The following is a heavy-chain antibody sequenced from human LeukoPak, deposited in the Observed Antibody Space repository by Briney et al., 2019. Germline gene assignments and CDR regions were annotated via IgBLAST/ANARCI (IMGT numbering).Heavy chain of an antibody. Sequence: PGGSLLHSCAASGPTFRDYYMNWVRQAPGKGLEWVSSITSSSSYIYYADSVKGRFTISRDNAKNSLYLQMNSLRAEDTAVYYCARSYSGYCGTFDHWGQGTMVSVSS. V-gene: IGHV3-21*01. CDR1: GPTFRDYY. J-gene: IGHJ4*02. D-gene: IGHD5-12*01. CDR3: ARSYSGYCGTFDH. CDR2: ITSSSSYI.